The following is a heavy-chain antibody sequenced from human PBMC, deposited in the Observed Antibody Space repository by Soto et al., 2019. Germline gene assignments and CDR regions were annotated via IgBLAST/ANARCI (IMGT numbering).Heavy chain of an antibody. J-gene: IGHJ4*02. CDR2: SRRDDGTA. CDR3: ARDPHALDY. Sequence: EVQLVESGGGLVQPGGSLRLSCTTSGFTFRSYSMNWVRQAPGKGLEWVSYSRRDDGTAYYADSGKGRLTISRDTANNTLYPQMNSLRVEDTAVYYCARDPHALDYWGQGVLVIVSA. V-gene: IGHV3-48*01. CDR1: GFTFRSYS.